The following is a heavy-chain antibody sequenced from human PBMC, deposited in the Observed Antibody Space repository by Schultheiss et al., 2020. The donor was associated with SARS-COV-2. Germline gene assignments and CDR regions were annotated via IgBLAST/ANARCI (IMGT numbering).Heavy chain of an antibody. CDR2: IYWDDDK. Sequence: SGPTLVKPTQTLTLTCTFSGFSLSTNGEGVGWIRQPPGKALEWLALIYWDDDKRYSPSLKSRLTITKDTSENQVVLTMTNMDPVDTATYYCAHLGYCSGGSCYHWFDPWGQGTLVTVSS. D-gene: IGHD2-15*01. CDR1: GFSLSTNGEG. V-gene: IGHV2-5*02. CDR3: AHLGYCSGGSCYHWFDP. J-gene: IGHJ5*02.